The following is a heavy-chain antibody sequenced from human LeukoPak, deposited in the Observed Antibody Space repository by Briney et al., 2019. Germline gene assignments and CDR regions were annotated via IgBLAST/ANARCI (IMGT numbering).Heavy chain of an antibody. D-gene: IGHD3-10*02. V-gene: IGHV3-48*03. CDR2: ISSSGSTI. CDR1: GFTFSSYE. J-gene: IGHJ6*04. Sequence: PGGSLRLPCAASGFTFSSYEMNWVRQAPGKWLEWVSYISSSGSTIYYADSVKGRFTISRDNAKNSLYLQMNSLRAEDTAVYYCAELGITMIGGVWGKGTTVTISS. CDR3: AELGITMIGGV.